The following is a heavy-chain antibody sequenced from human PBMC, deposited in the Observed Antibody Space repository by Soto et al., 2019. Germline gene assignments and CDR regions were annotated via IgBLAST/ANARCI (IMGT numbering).Heavy chain of an antibody. D-gene: IGHD3-16*01. CDR1: GRSISSGGYY. CDR3: AMGGDWFDP. Sequence: SETLSLTCTVSGRSISSGGYYRSWIRQLPGKGLEWIGYIYYSGSTNSNPSLRSRLTISVDMSKNQFSLKLNSVTAADTAVYYCAMGGDWFDPWGQGTLVTVSS. V-gene: IGHV4-31*03. J-gene: IGHJ5*02. CDR2: IYYSGST.